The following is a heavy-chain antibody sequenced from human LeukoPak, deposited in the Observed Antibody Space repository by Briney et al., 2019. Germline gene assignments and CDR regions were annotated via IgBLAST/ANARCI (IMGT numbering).Heavy chain of an antibody. CDR3: ATSTSTYGFPVNFDY. J-gene: IGHJ4*02. CDR1: GGSISSYY. D-gene: IGHD3-10*01. V-gene: IGHV4-59*01. CDR2: IYYSGNT. Sequence: PSETLSLTCTVSGGSISSYYWGWIRQPPGKGLEWIGYIYYSGNTNYNPSLKSRVTISVDTSKNQFSLKLSSVAAADTALYYCATSTSTYGFPVNFDYWGQGTLVTVSS.